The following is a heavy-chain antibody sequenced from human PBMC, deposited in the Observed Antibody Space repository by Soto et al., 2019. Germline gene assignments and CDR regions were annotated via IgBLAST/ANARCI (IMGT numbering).Heavy chain of an antibody. CDR3: ARLLYDFWSGYSMYYYGMDV. V-gene: IGHV3-48*02. CDR2: ISSSSSTI. CDR1: GFTFSSYS. D-gene: IGHD3-3*01. J-gene: IGHJ6*02. Sequence: GGSLRLSCAASGFTFSSYSMNWVRQAPGKGLEWVSYISSSSSTIYYADSVKGRFTISRDNAKNSLYLQMNSLRDEDTAVYYCARLLYDFWSGYSMYYYGMDVWGQGTTVTV.